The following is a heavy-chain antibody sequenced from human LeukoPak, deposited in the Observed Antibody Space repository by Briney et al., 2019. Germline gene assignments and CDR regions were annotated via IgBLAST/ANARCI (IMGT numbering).Heavy chain of an antibody. V-gene: IGHV4-34*01. CDR1: GGSFSGYY. Sequence: SETLSLTCAVYGGSFSGYYWSWIRQPPGKGLEWIGEINHSGSTNYNPSLKSRVTISVDTSKNQFSLKLSSVTAADTAVYYCARNVLLRFGEFNYYYGMDVWGQGTTVTVPS. J-gene: IGHJ6*02. CDR3: ARNVLLRFGEFNYYYGMDV. CDR2: INHSGST. D-gene: IGHD3-10*01.